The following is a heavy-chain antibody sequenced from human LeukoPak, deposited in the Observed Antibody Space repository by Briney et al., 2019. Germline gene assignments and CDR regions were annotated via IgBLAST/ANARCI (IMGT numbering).Heavy chain of an antibody. Sequence: QPGGSLRLSCAGSGFTFSSYWMSWVRQAPGKGLEWVANIRQDGNEKYYVDSVKGRFTISRDNAKKSLYLQMNSLRAEDTAVYYCATQPAAADVDYWGQGTLVTASS. CDR2: IRQDGNEK. J-gene: IGHJ4*02. CDR3: ATQPAAADVDY. D-gene: IGHD2-2*01. V-gene: IGHV3-7*03. CDR1: GFTFSSYW.